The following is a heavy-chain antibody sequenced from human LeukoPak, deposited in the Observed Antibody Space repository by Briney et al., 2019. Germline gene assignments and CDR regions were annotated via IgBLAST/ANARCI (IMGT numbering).Heavy chain of an antibody. V-gene: IGHV4-59*08. J-gene: IGHJ3*02. D-gene: IGHD3-22*01. CDR3: ARAQYYYDSSGYPDAFDI. CDR2: IYYSGST. Sequence: SETLSLTCTVSGGSISSYYWSWIRQPPGKGLEWIGYIYYSGSTNYNPSLKSRVTISVDASKNQFSLKLSSVTAADTAVYYCARAQYYYDSSGYPDAFDIWGQGTMVTVSS. CDR1: GGSISSYY.